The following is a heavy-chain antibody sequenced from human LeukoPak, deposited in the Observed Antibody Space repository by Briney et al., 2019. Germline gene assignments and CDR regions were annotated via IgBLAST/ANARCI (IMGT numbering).Heavy chain of an antibody. J-gene: IGHJ4*02. V-gene: IGHV3-15*01. Sequence: PGGSLRLSCVASGFTFSSYKFHWVRQAPGKGLEWVGRIKSKTDGGTTDYAAPVKGRFAISRDDSKNTLYLQMNSLKTEDTAVYYCTTEGLVYYDILTGSLTFDYWGQGTLVTVSS. CDR3: TTEGLVYYDILTGSLTFDY. CDR2: IKSKTDGGTT. D-gene: IGHD3-9*01. CDR1: GFTFSSYK.